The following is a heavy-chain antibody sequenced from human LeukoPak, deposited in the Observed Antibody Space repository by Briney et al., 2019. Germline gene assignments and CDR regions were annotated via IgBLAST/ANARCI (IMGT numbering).Heavy chain of an antibody. CDR2: IRSKAYGGTT. J-gene: IGHJ4*02. Sequence: SGGSLRLSCTASGFTFGDYAMSWVRQAPGKGLEWVGFIRSKAYGGTTEYAASVKGRFTISRDNSKNTLYLQMNSLRAEDTAVYYCANWRSYGSEIPWFDYWGQGTLVTVSS. CDR1: GFTFGDYA. V-gene: IGHV3-49*04. D-gene: IGHD5-18*01. CDR3: ANWRSYGSEIPWFDY.